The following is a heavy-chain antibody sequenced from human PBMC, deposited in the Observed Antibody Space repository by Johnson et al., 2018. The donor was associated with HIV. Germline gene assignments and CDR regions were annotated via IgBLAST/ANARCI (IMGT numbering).Heavy chain of an antibody. CDR2: ISWNSGSI. CDR1: GFTFDDYA. V-gene: IGHV3-9*01. J-gene: IGHJ3*02. D-gene: IGHD1-7*01. Sequence: VQLVESGGGVVQPGRSLRLSCAASGFTFDDYAMHWVRQAPGKGLEWVSGISWNSGSIGYADSVKGRFTISRDNSKNTAYMQMNSLRPEDTAVYYCASTDRSGSTARLGAFDIWGQGTMVTVSS. CDR3: ASTDRSGSTARLGAFDI.